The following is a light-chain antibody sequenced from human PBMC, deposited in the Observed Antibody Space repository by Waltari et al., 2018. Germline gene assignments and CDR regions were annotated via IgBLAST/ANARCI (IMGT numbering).Light chain of an antibody. Sequence: EIVMTQHPATVSVSPGDRATPSCRARQNLNNNVAWYQQKPGQAPRLLIYGVSTRATGIPARFGGSGSGTEFTLTISSLQSDDVAVYYCQQYDKGLWTFGQGTKVEIK. J-gene: IGKJ1*01. V-gene: IGKV3-15*01. CDR2: GVS. CDR1: QNLNNN. CDR3: QQYDKGLWT.